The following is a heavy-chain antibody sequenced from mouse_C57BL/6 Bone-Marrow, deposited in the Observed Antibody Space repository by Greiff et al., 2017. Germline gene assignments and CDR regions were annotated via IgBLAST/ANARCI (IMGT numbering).Heavy chain of an antibody. CDR3: ARIGDGYYPAWFAY. CDR1: GYAFSSYW. CDR2: IYPGDGDT. J-gene: IGHJ3*01. D-gene: IGHD2-3*01. Sequence: VQLQQSGAELVKPGASVKISCKASGYAFSSYWMNWVKQRPGKGLEWIGQIYPGDGDTNYNGKFKGKATLTADKSSSTAYMQLSSLTSEDSAVDFCARIGDGYYPAWFAYWGQGTLVTVSA. V-gene: IGHV1-80*01.